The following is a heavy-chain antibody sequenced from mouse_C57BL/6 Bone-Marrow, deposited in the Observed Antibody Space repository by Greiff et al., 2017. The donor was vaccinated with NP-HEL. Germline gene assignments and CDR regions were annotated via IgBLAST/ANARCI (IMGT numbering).Heavy chain of an antibody. CDR1: GYAFTNYL. V-gene: IGHV1-54*01. D-gene: IGHD2-4*01. J-gene: IGHJ3*01. CDR3: ARGCDYDVGFAY. Sequence: QVQLQQSGAELVRPGTSVKVSCKASGYAFTNYLIEWVKQRPGQGLEWIGVINPGSGGTNYNEKFKGKATLTADKSSSTAYMQLSSLTSEDSADYFCARGCDYDVGFAYWGQGTLVTVSA. CDR2: INPGSGGT.